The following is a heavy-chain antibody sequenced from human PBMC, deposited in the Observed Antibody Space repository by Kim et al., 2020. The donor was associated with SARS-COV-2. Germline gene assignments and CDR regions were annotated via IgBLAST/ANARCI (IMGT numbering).Heavy chain of an antibody. Sequence: YSPSFQGQVTISADKSISTAYLRGSSLKASDTAMYYCARLVVVAATRFDPWGQGTLVTVSS. CDR3: ARLVVVAATRFDP. J-gene: IGHJ5*02. V-gene: IGHV5-51*01. D-gene: IGHD2-15*01.